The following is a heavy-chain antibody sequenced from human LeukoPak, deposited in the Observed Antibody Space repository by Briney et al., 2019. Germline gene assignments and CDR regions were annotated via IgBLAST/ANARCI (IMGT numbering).Heavy chain of an antibody. V-gene: IGHV4-34*01. CDR1: GGSFSGYY. D-gene: IGHD2-2*02. CDR3: ARHLGYCSSTSCYNYYFDY. Sequence: PSETLSLTCAVYGGSFSGYYWSWIRQPPGKGLEWIGEVNHSGSTNYNPSLKSRVTISVDTSKNQFSLKLSSVTAADTAVYYCARHLGYCSSTSCYNYYFDYWAREPWSPSPQ. J-gene: IGHJ4*02. CDR2: VNHSGST.